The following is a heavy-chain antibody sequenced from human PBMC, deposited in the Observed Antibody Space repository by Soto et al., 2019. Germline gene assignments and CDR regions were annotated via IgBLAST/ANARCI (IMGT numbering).Heavy chain of an antibody. CDR3: ARSRVGLVGATTKVYYYYYGMDV. J-gene: IGHJ6*02. Sequence: ASVKVSCKASGYTFTSYYMHWVRQAPGQGLEWMGITNPSGGSTSYAQKFQGRVTMTRDTSTSTVYMELSSLRSEDTAVYYCARSRVGLVGATTKVYYYYYGMDVWGQGTTVTVSS. V-gene: IGHV1-46*01. CDR1: GYTFTSYY. CDR2: TNPSGGST. D-gene: IGHD1-26*01.